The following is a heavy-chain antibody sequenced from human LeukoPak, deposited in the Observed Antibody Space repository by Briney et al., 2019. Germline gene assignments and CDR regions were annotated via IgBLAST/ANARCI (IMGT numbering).Heavy chain of an antibody. V-gene: IGHV1-18*01. CDR1: GYTFTSYG. J-gene: IGHJ5*02. D-gene: IGHD6-13*01. CDR3: ARVWKSSSPNVGWFDP. Sequence: ASVKVSCKASGYTFTSYGISWVRQAPGHGLEWMGWISAYNGNTNYAQKLQGRVTMTTDTSTSTAYMELRSLRSDDTAVYYCARVWKSSSPNVGWFDPWGQGTLVTVSS. CDR2: ISAYNGNT.